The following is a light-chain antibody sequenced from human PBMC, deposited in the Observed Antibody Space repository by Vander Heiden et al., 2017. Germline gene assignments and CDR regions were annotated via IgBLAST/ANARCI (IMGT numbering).Light chain of an antibody. CDR1: HYVSSSF. V-gene: IGKV3-20*01. Sequence: ENVLTQSPGTLSLSPGERATLSCRASHYVSSSFLAWYQQKPGQAPRLLIYGASTRATAIPDRFSGSGSGTDFTLTITRLEPEDVAVYYCQQYGSSPTTFGQGTKVEI. CDR2: GAS. J-gene: IGKJ1*01. CDR3: QQYGSSPTT.